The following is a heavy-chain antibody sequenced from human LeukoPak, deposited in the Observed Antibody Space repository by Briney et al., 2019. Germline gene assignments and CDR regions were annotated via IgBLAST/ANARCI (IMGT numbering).Heavy chain of an antibody. Sequence: PSETLSLTCTLSGGSISTYYWSWIRQPPGKGLEWIGYIYHSGSTNYNPSLKSRVTISVDTSKNQFSLKLSSVTAPDTAVYYCARGGGYASPIGYWGQGALVTVSS. V-gene: IGHV4-59*01. D-gene: IGHD5-12*01. CDR1: GGSISTYY. J-gene: IGHJ4*02. CDR3: ARGGGYASPIGY. CDR2: IYHSGST.